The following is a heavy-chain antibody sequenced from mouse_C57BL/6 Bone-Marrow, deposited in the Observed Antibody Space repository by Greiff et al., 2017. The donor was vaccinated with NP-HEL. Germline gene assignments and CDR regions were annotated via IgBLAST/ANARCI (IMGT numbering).Heavy chain of an antibody. V-gene: IGHV5-12*01. Sequence: EVKVVESGGGLVQPGGSLKLSCAASGFTFSDYYMYWVRQTPEKRLEWVAYISNGGGSTYYPDTVKGRFTISRDNAKNTLYLQMSRLKSEDTAMYYCARQGLKGYFDVWGTGTTVTVSS. D-gene: IGHD3-1*01. J-gene: IGHJ1*03. CDR1: GFTFSDYY. CDR3: ARQGLKGYFDV. CDR2: ISNGGGST.